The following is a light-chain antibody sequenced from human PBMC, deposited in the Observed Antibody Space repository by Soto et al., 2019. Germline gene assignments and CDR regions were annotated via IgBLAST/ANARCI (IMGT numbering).Light chain of an antibody. CDR3: QQRSYWPPYT. J-gene: IGKJ2*01. Sequence: EIVLTQSPATRSLSQGEGATLSFRASQSVSTYLAWYQQKPGQAPRLLIYDASSRATGIPDRFSGGGSGTDFTLTISSLESEDSAVYYCQQRSYWPPYTFSQGTKVDIK. V-gene: IGKV3-11*01. CDR1: QSVSTY. CDR2: DAS.